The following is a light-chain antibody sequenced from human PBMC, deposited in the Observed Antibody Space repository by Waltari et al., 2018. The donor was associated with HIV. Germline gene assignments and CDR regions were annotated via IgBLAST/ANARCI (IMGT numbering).Light chain of an antibody. CDR2: EGS. J-gene: IGLJ2*01. Sequence: QSALTQPAAVSGSPGQPITISCTGISSEVGSYNLVSWYQQPPGKAPKLIIYEGSKRPSWVSDRFSGSKSGTTASLAITGLRSEDEADFYCGSCTASLTVIFGGGTKLTVL. V-gene: IGLV2-14*02. CDR3: GSCTASLTVI. CDR1: SSEVGSYNL.